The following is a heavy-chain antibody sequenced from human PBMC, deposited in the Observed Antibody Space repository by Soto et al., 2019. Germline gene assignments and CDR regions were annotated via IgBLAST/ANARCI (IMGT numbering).Heavy chain of an antibody. CDR3: ARVGIEMATISFDY. J-gene: IGHJ4*02. CDR2: IYYSGST. D-gene: IGHD5-12*01. V-gene: IGHV4-31*03. CDR1: GGSISSGGYY. Sequence: QVQLQESGPGLVKPSQTLSLTCTVSGGSISSGGYYWSWIRQHPGKGLEWIGYIYYSGSTYYNPSRKSRVTIAVDTSKNQFSLKLSSVTAADTAVYYCARVGIEMATISFDYWGQGTLVTVSS.